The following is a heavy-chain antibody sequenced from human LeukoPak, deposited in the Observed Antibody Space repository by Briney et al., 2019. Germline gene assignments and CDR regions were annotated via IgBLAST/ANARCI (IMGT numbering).Heavy chain of an antibody. CDR2: LSGSGGST. Sequence: GGSLRLSCAASGFTFNSYAMSWVRQAPGKGLEWVSTLSGSGGSTYFADSVKGRFTISRDNSKNTLYLQMNSLRAEDTAVYYCAKLVRGSSWFFDYWGQGTLVSVSA. J-gene: IGHJ4*02. V-gene: IGHV3-23*01. CDR3: AKLVRGSSWFFDY. D-gene: IGHD6-13*01. CDR1: GFTFNSYA.